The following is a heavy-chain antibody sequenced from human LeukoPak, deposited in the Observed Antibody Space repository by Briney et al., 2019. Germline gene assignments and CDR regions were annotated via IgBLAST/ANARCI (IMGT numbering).Heavy chain of an antibody. CDR2: ITSGGEYI. CDR1: GFTFNTFN. J-gene: IGHJ4*02. Sequence: GGCLRLSCAASGFTFNTFNMSWVRQAAGKGLEWASSITSGGEYIDYADSVKGRFTTSRDNAKNSLSLQRNSLRVEDTAVYYCALGHYDVLAASYKWTPDYWGQGTLVTVSS. CDR3: ALGHYDVLAASYKWTPDY. D-gene: IGHD3-9*01. V-gene: IGHV3-21*01.